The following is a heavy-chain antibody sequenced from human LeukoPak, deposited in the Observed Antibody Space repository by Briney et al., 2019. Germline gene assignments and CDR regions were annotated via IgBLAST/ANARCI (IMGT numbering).Heavy chain of an antibody. J-gene: IGHJ5*02. CDR3: ARSWYSGYDP. CDR2: ISSSGSTI. Sequence: GGSLRLSCAASGFTFSSYEMNWVRQAPGKGLEWVSYISSSGSTIYYADSVKSRFTISRDNAKNSLYLQMNSLRAEDTAVYYCARSWYSGYDPWGQGTLVTVSS. D-gene: IGHD5-12*01. CDR1: GFTFSSYE. V-gene: IGHV3-48*03.